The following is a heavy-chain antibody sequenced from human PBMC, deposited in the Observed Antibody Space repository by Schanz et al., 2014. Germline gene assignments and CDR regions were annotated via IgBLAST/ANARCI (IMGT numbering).Heavy chain of an antibody. CDR3: ASPSGYSDYGTYFDF. CDR2: ISGSGGST. D-gene: IGHD5-12*01. CDR1: GFTFTTHS. J-gene: IGHJ4*02. V-gene: IGHV3-23*04. Sequence: VQLVESGGGLVKPGGSLRLSCAASGFTFTTHSMTWVRQAPGKGLEWVSGISGSGGSTYYADSVKGRFTISRDNSKNTLYLQMNSLRAEDTSVYFCASPSGYSDYGTYFDFWGQGTLVTVSS.